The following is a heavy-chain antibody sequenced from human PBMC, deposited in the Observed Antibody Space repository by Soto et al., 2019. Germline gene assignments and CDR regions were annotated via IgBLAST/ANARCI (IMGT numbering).Heavy chain of an antibody. V-gene: IGHV1-2*02. CDR1: GYTFTGYY. D-gene: IGHD3-10*01. Sequence: GASVKVSCKASGYTFTGYYMHWVRQAPGQGLEWMGWINPNGGGTNYAQKFQGRVTMTRDTSTSTVYMELSSLRSEDTAVYYCARKTSGSYYNAPDYWGEGTLVTVSS. CDR3: ARKTSGSYYNAPDY. J-gene: IGHJ4*02. CDR2: INPNGGGT.